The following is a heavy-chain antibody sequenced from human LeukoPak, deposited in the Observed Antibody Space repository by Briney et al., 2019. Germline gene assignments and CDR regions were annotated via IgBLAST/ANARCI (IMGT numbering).Heavy chain of an antibody. J-gene: IGHJ6*03. V-gene: IGHV4-34*01. CDR2: INESGTL. D-gene: IGHD1-7*01. Sequence: PSETLSLTCAVYGGSINHYYWSWIRQSPGMRLEWVGEINESGTLNYNPSLSSRVTISVDKSKTQFSLKLTSATAADTAVYYCARRWNYGRNYYIDVWGKGATVSVSS. CDR1: GGSINHYY. CDR3: ARRWNYGRNYYIDV.